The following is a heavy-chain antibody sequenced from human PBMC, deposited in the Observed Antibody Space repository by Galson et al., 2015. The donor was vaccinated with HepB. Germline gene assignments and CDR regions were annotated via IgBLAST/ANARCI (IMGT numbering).Heavy chain of an antibody. Sequence: SLRLSCAASGFTFSSYSMNWVRQAPGKGLEWVSSISSSSSYIYYADSVKGRFTISRDNAKNSLYLQMNSLRAEDTAVYYCASGYCSSTSCYVDYFDYWGQGTLVTVSS. CDR1: GFTFSSYS. V-gene: IGHV3-21*01. CDR2: ISSSSSYI. J-gene: IGHJ4*02. D-gene: IGHD2-2*01. CDR3: ASGYCSSTSCYVDYFDY.